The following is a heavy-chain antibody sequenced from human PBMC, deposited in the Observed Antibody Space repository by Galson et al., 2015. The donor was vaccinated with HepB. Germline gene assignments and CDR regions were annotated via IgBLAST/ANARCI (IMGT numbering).Heavy chain of an antibody. CDR1: GFTFSSYA. D-gene: IGHD6-19*01. Sequence: SLRLSCAAAGFTFSSYAMSWVRQAPGKGLEWVSAISGSGGSTYYADSVKGRFTISRDNSKNTLYLQMNSLRAEDTAVYYCAKVSAKWLVLPPGEGYFDYWCQGTLVTVSS. CDR2: ISGSGGST. CDR3: AKVSAKWLVLPPGEGYFDY. J-gene: IGHJ4*02. V-gene: IGHV3-23*01.